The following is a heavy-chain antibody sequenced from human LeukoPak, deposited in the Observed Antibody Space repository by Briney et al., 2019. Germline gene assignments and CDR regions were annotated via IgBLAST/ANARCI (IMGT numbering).Heavy chain of an antibody. D-gene: IGHD6-13*01. CDR2: INPSGGST. V-gene: IGHV1-46*02. CDR3: AREIDEAAAGY. CDR1: GYTFNSYY. Sequence: ASVKVSCKASGYTFNSYYMHWVRQAPGQGLECMGIINPSGGSTSYAQKFQGRITMTRDTSTSTVYMELSSLRSEDTAVYYCAREIDEAAAGYWGQGTLVTVSS. J-gene: IGHJ4*02.